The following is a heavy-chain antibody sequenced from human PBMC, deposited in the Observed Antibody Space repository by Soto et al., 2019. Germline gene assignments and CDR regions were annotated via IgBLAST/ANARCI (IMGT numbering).Heavy chain of an antibody. J-gene: IGHJ6*02. CDR2: IYYSGST. CDR3: ARLSGYSYGNYYYYYGMDV. CDR1: GGSISSSSYY. V-gene: IGHV4-39*01. D-gene: IGHD5-18*01. Sequence: QLQLQESGPGLVTPSETLSLTCTVSGGSISSSSYYWGWIRQPPGKGLEWIGSIYYSGSTYYNPSLKSRVTISVDTSKNQFSLKLSSVTAADTAVYYCARLSGYSYGNYYYYYGMDVCGQGTTVTVSS.